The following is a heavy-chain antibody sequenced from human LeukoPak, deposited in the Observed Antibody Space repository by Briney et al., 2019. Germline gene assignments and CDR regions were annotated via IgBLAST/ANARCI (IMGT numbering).Heavy chain of an antibody. Sequence: ASVKVSCKASGYTFTSYGISWVRQAPGQGLEWMGCISAYNGNTNYAQKLQGRVTMTTDTSTSTAYMELRSLRSDDTAVYYCARDRNYDFWSGYYWRVQSYMDVWGKGTTVTVSS. V-gene: IGHV1-18*01. CDR3: ARDRNYDFWSGYYWRVQSYMDV. CDR1: GYTFTSYG. CDR2: ISAYNGNT. J-gene: IGHJ6*03. D-gene: IGHD3-3*01.